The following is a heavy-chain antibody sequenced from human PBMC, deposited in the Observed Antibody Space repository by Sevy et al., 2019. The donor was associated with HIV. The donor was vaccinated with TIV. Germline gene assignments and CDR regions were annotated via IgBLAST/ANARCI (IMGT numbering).Heavy chain of an antibody. CDR3: TTGGLGVGDENAFDI. D-gene: IGHD3-3*01. CDR2: IKSKTDGGTT. Sequence: GGSLRLSCAASGFILSNAWMSWVRQAPGKGLEWVGRIKSKTDGGTTDYAAPVKGRFTISRDDSKNTLYLQMNSLKTEDTAVYYCTTGGLGVGDENAFDIWGQGSMVTVSS. CDR1: GFILSNAW. V-gene: IGHV3-15*01. J-gene: IGHJ3*02.